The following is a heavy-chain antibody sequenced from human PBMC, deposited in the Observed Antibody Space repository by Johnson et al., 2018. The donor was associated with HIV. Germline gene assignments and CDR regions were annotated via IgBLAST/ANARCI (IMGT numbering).Heavy chain of an antibody. CDR1: GFTFSSYW. Sequence: VQLVESGGGLVQPGGSLRLSCAASGFTFSSYWMSWVRQAPGKGPEWVANIKQEGRRKYYVASVKGRFALPRDNAKNSLYLQMSSLRAEDTAVYFCAKFEGFITVNRVVGDAFDIWGQGTMVTVSS. CDR3: AKFEGFITVNRVVGDAFDI. CDR2: IKQEGRRK. J-gene: IGHJ3*02. V-gene: IGHV3-7*01. D-gene: IGHD3-10*01.